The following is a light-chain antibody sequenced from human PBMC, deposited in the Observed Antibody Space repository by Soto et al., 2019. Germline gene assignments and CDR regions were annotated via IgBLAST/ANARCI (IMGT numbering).Light chain of an antibody. CDR2: DVS. CDR1: DSDVGGYNY. Sequence: QSALTQPASVSGSPGQSITISCTGTDSDVGGYNYVSWYQHHPGNAPKVMIYDVSNRPSGVSNRFSGSKSGNTASLIISGLQAEDEADYYCSSYTINGVGVFGRGTKLTVL. CDR3: SSYTINGVGV. V-gene: IGLV2-14*03. J-gene: IGLJ2*01.